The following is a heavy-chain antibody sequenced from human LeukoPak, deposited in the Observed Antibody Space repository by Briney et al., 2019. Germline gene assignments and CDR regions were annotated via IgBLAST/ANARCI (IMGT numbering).Heavy chain of an antibody. J-gene: IGHJ3*02. CDR2: ISVYNGNT. V-gene: IGHV1-18*01. Sequence: ASVKVSCKASGYTFTSYGISWVRQAPGQGLEWMGWISVYNGNTNYAQKLQGRVTMTTDTFTSTAYMELRSLRSDDTAVYYCARDGGPTYYYDNSGLGLGAFDIWGQGTMVTVSS. D-gene: IGHD3-22*01. CDR1: GYTFTSYG. CDR3: ARDGGPTYYYDNSGLGLGAFDI.